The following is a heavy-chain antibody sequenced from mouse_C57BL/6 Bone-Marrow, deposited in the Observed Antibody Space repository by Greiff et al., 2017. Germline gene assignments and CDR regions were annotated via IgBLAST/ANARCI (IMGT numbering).Heavy chain of an antibody. J-gene: IGHJ2*01. CDR1: GYTFTSYW. Sequence: QVQLQQPGAELVRPGSSVKLSCKASGYTFTSYWMDWVKQRPGQGLEWIGNIYPSDSETHYNQKFKDKDTLTVDKSSSTAYMQLSSLTSEDSAVYYCARALITTVVADYFDYWGQGTTLTVSS. V-gene: IGHV1-61*01. D-gene: IGHD1-1*01. CDR2: IYPSDSET. CDR3: ARALITTVVADYFDY.